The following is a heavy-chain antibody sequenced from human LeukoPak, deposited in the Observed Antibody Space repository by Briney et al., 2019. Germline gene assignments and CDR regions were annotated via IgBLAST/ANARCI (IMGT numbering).Heavy chain of an antibody. Sequence: GASVKVSCKASGGTFSSYAISWVRQAPGQGLEWMGRIIPILGIANYAQKFQGRVTITADKSTSTAYMELSSLRSEDTAVYYCARDPPRDYYDSSGYYYFDYWGQGTLVTVSS. CDR3: ARDPPRDYYDSSGYYYFDY. CDR2: IIPILGIA. D-gene: IGHD3-22*01. CDR1: GGTFSSYA. J-gene: IGHJ4*02. V-gene: IGHV1-69*04.